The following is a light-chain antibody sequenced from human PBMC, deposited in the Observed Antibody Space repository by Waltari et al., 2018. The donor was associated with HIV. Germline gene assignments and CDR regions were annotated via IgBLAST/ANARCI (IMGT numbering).Light chain of an antibody. CDR2: MAS. CDR1: QSLLHPHGYHY. J-gene: IGKJ1*01. CDR3: RQGLQTPWT. Sequence: DIVMTLSPLSLPVTPGEPASIPCRSRQSLLHPHGYHYLGWYVQKPGQSPQVLLYMASSRASGVPDRFRGSGSGTDFTLKISRGEVEDVGVYYGRQGLQTPWTFGQGTKVEIK. V-gene: IGKV2-28*01.